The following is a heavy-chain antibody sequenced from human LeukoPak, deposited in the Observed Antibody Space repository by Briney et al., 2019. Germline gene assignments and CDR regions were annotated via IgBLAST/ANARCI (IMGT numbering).Heavy chain of an antibody. CDR3: AIIAAAGYFDY. V-gene: IGHV1-2*02. D-gene: IGHD6-13*01. CDR2: INPNSAGT. J-gene: IGHJ4*02. Sequence: VASVKVSCKASAYIFTGYYIHWLRQAPGQGLEWMGWINPNSAGTNYAQKFQGRVTMTRDTSISTAYMELSRLRSDDTAVYYCAIIAAAGYFDYWGQGTLVTVSS. CDR1: AYIFTGYY.